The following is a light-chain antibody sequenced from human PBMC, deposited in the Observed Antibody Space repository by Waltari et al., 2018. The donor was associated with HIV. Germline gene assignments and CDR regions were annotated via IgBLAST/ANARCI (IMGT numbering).Light chain of an antibody. CDR1: SSDVGSYNY. CDR2: DVT. CDR3: ASYTSTSTFVV. V-gene: IGLV2-14*01. Sequence: QSALTQPASVSGSPGQSITISCTGTSSDVGSYNYVSWYQPHPGKAPKLMIYDVTKRPPGVSNRFAGSKSANTASLTISGLQAEDEADYYCASYTSTSTFVVFGGGTKVTVL. J-gene: IGLJ2*01.